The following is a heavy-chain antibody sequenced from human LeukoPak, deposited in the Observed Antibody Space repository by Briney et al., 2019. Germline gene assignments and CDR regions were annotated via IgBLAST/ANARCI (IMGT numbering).Heavy chain of an antibody. V-gene: IGHV1-69*04. D-gene: IGHD3-22*01. CDR3: ARDVVVVERFFDY. CDR1: GGTFSSYA. CDR2: IIPILGIA. J-gene: IGHJ4*02. Sequence: SVKVSCKASGGTFSSYAISWVRQAPGQGLEWMGRIIPILGIANYAQKFQGRVTITADKSTSTAYMELSSLRSGDTAVYYCARDVVVVERFFDYWGQGTLVTVSS.